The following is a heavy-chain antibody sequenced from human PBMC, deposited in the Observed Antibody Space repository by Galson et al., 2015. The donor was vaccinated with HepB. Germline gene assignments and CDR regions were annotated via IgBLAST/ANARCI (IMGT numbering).Heavy chain of an antibody. V-gene: IGHV1-2*02. Sequence: SVKVSCKASGYTFTGYYMHWVRQAPGQGLEWMGWINPNSGGTNYAQKFQGRVTMTRDTSISTAYMELSRLRSDDTAVYYCARDSSSSWYHWFDPWGQGTLVTVSS. D-gene: IGHD6-13*01. CDR1: GYTFTGYY. CDR2: INPNSGGT. CDR3: ARDSSSSWYHWFDP. J-gene: IGHJ5*02.